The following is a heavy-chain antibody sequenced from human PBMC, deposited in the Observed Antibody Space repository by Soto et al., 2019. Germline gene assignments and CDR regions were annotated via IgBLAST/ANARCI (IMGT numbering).Heavy chain of an antibody. CDR1: GFTFSSYS. J-gene: IGHJ6*02. CDR2: ISSSSSTI. V-gene: IGHV3-48*02. Sequence: EVQLVESGGGLVQPGGSLRLSCAASGFTFSSYSMNWVRQAPGKGLEWVSYISSSSSTIYYADSVKGRFTISRDHAKNSLYLQMNTLRDEDTAVYYCARDGPRGAYDGMDVWGQGTTGTVSS. D-gene: IGHD3-10*01. CDR3: ARDGPRGAYDGMDV.